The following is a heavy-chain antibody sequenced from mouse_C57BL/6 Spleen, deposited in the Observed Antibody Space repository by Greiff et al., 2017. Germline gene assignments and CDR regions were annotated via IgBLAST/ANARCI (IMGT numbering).Heavy chain of an antibody. CDR2: IDPSDSYT. CDR1: GYTFTSYW. Sequence: QVQLQQPGAELVKPGASVKLSCKASGYTFTSYWMQWVKQRPGQGLEWIGEIDPSDSYTNYNQKFKGKATFTVDTSSSTAYMQLSSLTSEDSAVYYCARKGPIYYDYDEYFDYWGQGTTLTVSS. CDR3: ARKGPIYYDYDEYFDY. D-gene: IGHD2-4*01. V-gene: IGHV1-50*01. J-gene: IGHJ2*01.